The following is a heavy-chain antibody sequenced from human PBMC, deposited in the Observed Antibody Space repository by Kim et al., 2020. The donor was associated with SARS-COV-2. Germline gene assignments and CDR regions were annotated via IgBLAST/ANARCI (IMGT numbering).Heavy chain of an antibody. V-gene: IGHV3-23*01. CDR2: ICGSGGIT. J-gene: IGHJ4*02. D-gene: IGHD2-8*02. CDR3: AKRAFSYGTGSLVDY. CDR1: GFTFSSYA. Sequence: GGSLRLSCAASGFTFSSYAMSWVRQAPEKGLEWVSTICGSGGITYYADSVKGRFTISRDNSKNTLYLQMNSLRAEDTAVYYCAKRAFSYGTGSLVDYWGQGTLVTVSS.